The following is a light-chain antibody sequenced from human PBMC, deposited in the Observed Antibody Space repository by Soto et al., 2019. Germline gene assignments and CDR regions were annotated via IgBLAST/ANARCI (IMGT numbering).Light chain of an antibody. J-gene: IGKJ1*01. Sequence: EIVLTQSPGTLSLSPGERATLSCRASQSVSSSYLAWYQQKPGQAPRLLIYGASSRATGIPDRFSGSGSGKDFTLTISRLEPEDFAVYYCQQYGSSRTFGQGAKVGIK. CDR2: GAS. V-gene: IGKV3-20*01. CDR1: QSVSSSY. CDR3: QQYGSSRT.